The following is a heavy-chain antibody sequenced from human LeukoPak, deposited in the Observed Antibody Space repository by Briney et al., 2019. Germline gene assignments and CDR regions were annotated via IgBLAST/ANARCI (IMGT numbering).Heavy chain of an antibody. Sequence: SETLSLTCTVSGGSISGYYWSWIRQPPGKGLEWIGLIYYSESTNYNPSLKSRVTISADTSKNQFSLNLSSVTAADTAVYYCARHQSTFGVVSGGMDVWGQGTTVTVSS. CDR2: IYYSEST. CDR3: ARHQSTFGVVSGGMDV. CDR1: GGSISGYY. V-gene: IGHV4-59*08. D-gene: IGHD3-16*01. J-gene: IGHJ6*02.